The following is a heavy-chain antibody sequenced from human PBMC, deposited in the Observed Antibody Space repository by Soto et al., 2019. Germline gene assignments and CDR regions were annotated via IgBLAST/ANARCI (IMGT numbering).Heavy chain of an antibody. D-gene: IGHD6-25*01. Sequence: QITLKESGPTLVKPTQTLTLTCTFSGFSLSTSGVGVGWIRQPPGKALEWLALIYWDDDKRYRPSLKSRLTIPTDTSKNPVVLTMTNMDPVDTATSYCEHRIRLLNFDYWGQGTLVTVSS. CDR1: GFSLSTSGVG. V-gene: IGHV2-5*02. J-gene: IGHJ4*02. CDR3: EHRIRLLNFDY. CDR2: IYWDDDK.